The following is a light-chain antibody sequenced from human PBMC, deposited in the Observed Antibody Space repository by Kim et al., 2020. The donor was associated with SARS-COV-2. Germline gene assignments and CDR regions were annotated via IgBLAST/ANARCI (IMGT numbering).Light chain of an antibody. CDR3: QAWDSSTVV. CDR2: QDS. V-gene: IGLV3-1*01. CDR1: KLGDKY. Sequence: SVSPGQTASNTCSGDKLGDKYACWYQQKPGQSPVLVIYQDSKRPSGIPERFSGANSGNTATLTISGTQAMDEADYYCQAWDSSTVVFGGGPQLTAL. J-gene: IGLJ2*01.